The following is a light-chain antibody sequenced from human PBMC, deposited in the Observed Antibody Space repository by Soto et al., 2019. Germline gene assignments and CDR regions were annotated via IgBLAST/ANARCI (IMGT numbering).Light chain of an antibody. CDR1: QSVSSY. J-gene: IGKJ4*01. V-gene: IGKV3-11*01. CDR2: DAS. Sequence: EIVLTQSPATLSLSPGERATLSCRASQSVSSYLAWYQQKPGQAPRLLNYDASNRATVIPARFSGSGSGTDFTLTISSLEPEDFAVYYGQHRSNWPLTFSGGTKVEIK. CDR3: QHRSNWPLT.